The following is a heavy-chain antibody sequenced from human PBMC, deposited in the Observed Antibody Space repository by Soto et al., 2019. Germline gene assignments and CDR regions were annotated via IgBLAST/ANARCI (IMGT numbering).Heavy chain of an antibody. Sequence: QVQLVESGGGVVQPGRSLRLSCAASGFTFSSYAMHWVRQAPGKGLEWVSLIAYDGINRYYADSVKGRFTISRDKSKNTVYLQMNSLRAEDTAVYFCAKTRAASSSYYYYYGMDVWGQGTTVTVSS. V-gene: IGHV3-30*18. CDR3: AKTRAASSSYYYYYGMDV. D-gene: IGHD2-15*01. J-gene: IGHJ6*02. CDR1: GFTFSSYA. CDR2: IAYDGINR.